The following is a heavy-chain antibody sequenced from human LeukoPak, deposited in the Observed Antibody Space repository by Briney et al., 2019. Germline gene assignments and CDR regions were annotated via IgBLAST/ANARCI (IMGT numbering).Heavy chain of an antibody. CDR3: ARGNRDLGDY. CDR2: INHSGST. CDR1: GESFSGYY. J-gene: IGHJ4*02. V-gene: IGHV4-34*01. Sequence: SEALSLTCAVYGESFSGYYWSWIRQPPGKGLEWIGEINHSGSTNYNPSLKSRVTISVDTSKNQFSLKLSSVTAADTAVYYCARGNRDLGDYWGQGTLVTVSS. D-gene: IGHD1-14*01.